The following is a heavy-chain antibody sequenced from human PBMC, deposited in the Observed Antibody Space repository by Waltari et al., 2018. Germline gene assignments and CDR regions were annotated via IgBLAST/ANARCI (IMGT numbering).Heavy chain of an antibody. CDR2: IYPGDSET. CDR3: AKRGGTDFYFDY. J-gene: IGHJ4*02. CDR1: GSTFSRHW. V-gene: IGHV5-51*03. Sequence: EVRLVQSGAEVREPVESLKISCQSSGSTFSRHWIAWARQMPGKGLEWMGIIYPGDSETRYNPSFQGQVTFSVDNSINSAYLQWDSLKASDTAIYYCAKRGGTDFYFDYWGQGTLVTVSS. D-gene: IGHD3-10*01.